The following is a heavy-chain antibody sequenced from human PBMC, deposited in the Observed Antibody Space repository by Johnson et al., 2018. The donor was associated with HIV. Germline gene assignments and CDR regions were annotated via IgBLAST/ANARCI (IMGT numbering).Heavy chain of an antibody. CDR1: GFKYAAS. V-gene: IGHV3-23*04. CDR2: TPGGDGGT. J-gene: IGHJ3*02. Sequence: VQLVESGGGLVKPGGSLRVSCAASGFKYAASGLAFSNYAVKWVSHTPGGDGGTSFADSVRGRFTVSRDNSKNTLFLQMNGLRAEDTAVYYCAREGRTGPDTFDIWGQGTMLTVSS. CDR3: AREGRTGPDTFDI.